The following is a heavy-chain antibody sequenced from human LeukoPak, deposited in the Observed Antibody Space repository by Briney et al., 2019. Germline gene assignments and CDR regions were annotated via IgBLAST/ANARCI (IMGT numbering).Heavy chain of an antibody. CDR3: ARDRIIFGVVRGKTPVDY. D-gene: IGHD3-3*02. CDR2: ISSSSSYI. Sequence: PGGSLRLSCAASGFTFSSYSMNWVRQAPGKGLEWVSSISSSSSYIYYADSVKGRFTISRDNAKNSLYLQMNSLRAEDTAVYYCARDRIIFGVVRGKTPVDYWGQGTLVTVSS. CDR1: GFTFSSYS. J-gene: IGHJ4*02. V-gene: IGHV3-21*01.